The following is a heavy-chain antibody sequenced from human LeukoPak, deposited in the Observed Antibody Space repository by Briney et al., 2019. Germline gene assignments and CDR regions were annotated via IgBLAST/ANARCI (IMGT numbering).Heavy chain of an antibody. Sequence: SVKVSCKASGGTFSSYAISWVRQAPGQGLEWMGGNIPIFGTANYAQKFQGRVTITADESTSTAYMELSSLRSEDTAVYYCARRVLGGGSYYFDYWGQGTLVTVSS. CDR1: GGTFSSYA. CDR2: NIPIFGTA. J-gene: IGHJ4*02. CDR3: ARRVLGGGSYYFDY. D-gene: IGHD1-26*01. V-gene: IGHV1-69*13.